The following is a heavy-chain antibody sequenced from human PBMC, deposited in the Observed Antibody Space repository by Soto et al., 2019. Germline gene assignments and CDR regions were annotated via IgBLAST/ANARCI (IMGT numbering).Heavy chain of an antibody. V-gene: IGHV1-3*01. D-gene: IGHD6-13*01. Sequence: QVQLVQSGAEVKKPGASVKVSCKASGYTFTSYAMHWVRQAPGQRLEWMGWINAGNGNTKYSQKFQGRVTITRDTSASTAYMELSSLRSEDTAVYYCARWYGGLGIAAAVPGMDVWGQGTTVTVSS. CDR1: GYTFTSYA. J-gene: IGHJ6*02. CDR2: INAGNGNT. CDR3: ARWYGGLGIAAAVPGMDV.